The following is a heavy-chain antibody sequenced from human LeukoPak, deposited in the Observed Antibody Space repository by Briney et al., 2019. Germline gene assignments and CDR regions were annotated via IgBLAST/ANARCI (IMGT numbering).Heavy chain of an antibody. Sequence: ASVKVSCKASGYTFTSYGISWVRQAPGQGLEWMGWISAYNGNTNYAQKLQGRVTMTTDTSTSTAYMELRSLRSDDTAVYYCARLVDSSGYYYYYYMDVWGKGTAVTVSS. CDR3: ARLVDSSGYYYYYYMDV. CDR2: ISAYNGNT. J-gene: IGHJ6*03. V-gene: IGHV1-18*01. CDR1: GYTFTSYG. D-gene: IGHD3-22*01.